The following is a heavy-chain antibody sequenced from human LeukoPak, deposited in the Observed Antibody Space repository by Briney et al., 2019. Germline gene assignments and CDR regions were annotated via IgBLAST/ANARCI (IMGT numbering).Heavy chain of an antibody. J-gene: IGHJ4*02. CDR3: AKAAQVAGRPNLGGHFDY. D-gene: IGHD6-6*01. CDR1: EFTFSSYA. V-gene: IGHV3-23*01. Sequence: GGSLRLSCAASEFTFSSYAMSWVRQAPGKGLEWVSAISGSGGRTYYAESVKGRFTISRDNNENTLYLQMNSLRAEDTAVYYCAKAAQVAGRPNLGGHFDYWGQGTLVTVSS. CDR2: ISGSGGRT.